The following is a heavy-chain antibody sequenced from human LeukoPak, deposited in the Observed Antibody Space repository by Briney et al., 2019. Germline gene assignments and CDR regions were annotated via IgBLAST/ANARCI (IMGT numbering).Heavy chain of an antibody. Sequence: SETLSLTCAVYGGSFSGYYWSWIRQPPGKGLEWIGEINHSGSTNYNPSLKSRVTISVDTSKNQFSLKLSSVTAADTAVYYCAREGYDFWSGYSLRGVWFDPWGQGTLVTVSS. D-gene: IGHD3-3*01. V-gene: IGHV4-34*01. CDR2: INHSGST. J-gene: IGHJ5*02. CDR3: AREGYDFWSGYSLRGVWFDP. CDR1: GGSFSGYY.